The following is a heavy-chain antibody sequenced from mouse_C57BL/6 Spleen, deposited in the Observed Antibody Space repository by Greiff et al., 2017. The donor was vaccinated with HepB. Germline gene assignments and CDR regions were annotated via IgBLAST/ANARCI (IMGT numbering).Heavy chain of an antibody. Sequence: DVMLVESGGGLVKPGGSLKLSCAASGFTFSSYAMSWVRQTPEKRLEWVATISDGGSYTYYPDNVKGRFTISRDNAKNNLYLQMSHLKSEDTAMYYCARDLGLRRDWYFDVWGTGTTVTVSS. J-gene: IGHJ1*03. CDR2: ISDGGSYT. CDR1: GFTFSSYA. V-gene: IGHV5-4*01. D-gene: IGHD2-4*01. CDR3: ARDLGLRRDWYFDV.